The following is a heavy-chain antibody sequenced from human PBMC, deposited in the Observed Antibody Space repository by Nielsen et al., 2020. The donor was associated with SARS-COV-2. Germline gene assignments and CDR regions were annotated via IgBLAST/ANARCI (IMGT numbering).Heavy chain of an antibody. J-gene: IGHJ4*02. CDR3: ARISSAVTTALVDY. V-gene: IGHV2-70*11. D-gene: IGHD4-17*01. Sequence: SGPTLVKPTQTLTLTCTFSGFSLSTSGMCVSWIRQPPGKALEWLARIDWDDDKYYSTSLKTRLTISKDTSKNQVVLTMTSMDPVDTATYYCARISSAVTTALVDYWGQGTLVTVSS. CDR1: GFSLSTSGMC. CDR2: IDWDDDK.